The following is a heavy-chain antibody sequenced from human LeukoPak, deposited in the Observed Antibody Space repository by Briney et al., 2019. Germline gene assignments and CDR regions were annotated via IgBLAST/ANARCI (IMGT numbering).Heavy chain of an antibody. V-gene: IGHV3-21*01. Sequence: PGGSLRLPCAASGFTLRSYSMNWVRQPPGKGLEWVPSISSSSYIYYADSVKGRFTISRDNAKNSLYLQMNSLRAEDTAVYYCARDGYNAFDIWGRGTMVTVSS. CDR3: ARDGYNAFDI. CDR2: ISSSSYI. D-gene: IGHD5-24*01. J-gene: IGHJ3*02. CDR1: GFTLRSYS.